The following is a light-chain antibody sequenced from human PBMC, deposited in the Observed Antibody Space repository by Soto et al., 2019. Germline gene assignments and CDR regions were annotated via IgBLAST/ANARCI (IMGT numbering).Light chain of an antibody. CDR2: SNN. V-gene: IGLV1-40*01. CDR3: QSYDSSLSGSYV. CDR1: SSNIGAGYD. J-gene: IGLJ1*01. Sequence: QSVLTQPPSVSGAPGQRLTISCTGSSSNIGAGYDVHWYQRLPGTAPKVLIYSNNNRPSGVPDRFSGSKSGTSASLAITGLQAEYEADYYCQSYDSSLSGSYVFGTGTKLTVL.